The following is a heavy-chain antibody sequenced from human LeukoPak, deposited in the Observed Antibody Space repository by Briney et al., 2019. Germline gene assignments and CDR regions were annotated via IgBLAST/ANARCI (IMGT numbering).Heavy chain of an antibody. CDR3: ARDYYGSGSYYNIGY. D-gene: IGHD3-10*01. V-gene: IGHV3-7*01. CDR1: GFTFSSYW. J-gene: IGHJ4*02. CDR2: IKQDGSEK. Sequence: QPGGSLRLSCAASGFTFSSYWMSWVRQAPGKGLEWVANIKQDGSEKYYVDSVKGRFTISRDNAKNSLYLQMNSLRAEDTAVYYCARDYYGSGSYYNIGYWGQGTLVTVSS.